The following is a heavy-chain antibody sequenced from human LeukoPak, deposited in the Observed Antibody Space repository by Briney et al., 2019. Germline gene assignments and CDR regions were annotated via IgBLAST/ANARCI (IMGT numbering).Heavy chain of an antibody. CDR3: ARVLGIVGATTGFNY. V-gene: IGHV1-8*03. J-gene: IGHJ4*02. CDR1: GYTFTSYD. Sequence: ASVKVSCKASGYTFTSYDINWVRQAPGQGLEWMGWMNPNSGNTGYAQKFQGRVTITRNTSISTAYMELSSLRSEDTAVYYCARVLGIVGATTGFNYWGQGTLVTVSS. D-gene: IGHD1-26*01. CDR2: MNPNSGNT.